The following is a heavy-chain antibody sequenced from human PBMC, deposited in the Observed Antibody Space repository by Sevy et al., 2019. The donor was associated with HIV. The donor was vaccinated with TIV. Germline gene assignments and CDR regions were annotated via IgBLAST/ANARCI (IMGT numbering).Heavy chain of an antibody. V-gene: IGHV3-30*03. CDR3: ARDAGYSTVWYPGY. J-gene: IGHJ4*02. CDR2: ISFDGSDK. D-gene: IGHD6-19*01. Sequence: GGSLRLPCAASGFSFSTHAMHWVRQAPGKGLEWVAVISFDGSDKYYTDSVKGRFTISRDDSKNTLLLQVSSLRAEDTAVYYCARDAGYSTVWYPGYWGQGTPVTVSS. CDR1: GFSFSTHA.